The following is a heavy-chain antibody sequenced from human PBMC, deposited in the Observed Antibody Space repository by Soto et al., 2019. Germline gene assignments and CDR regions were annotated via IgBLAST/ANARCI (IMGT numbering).Heavy chain of an antibody. V-gene: IGHV3-23*01. D-gene: IGHD2-15*01. CDR3: ASAPSGGSTLRDY. CDR1: KFTLNTYD. Sequence: GSRSLSCAASKFTLNTYDMSWVRQAPGKGLEWISAITRTGVSTYYADSVKGRFTISRDDSQNKLYLQMNSLRAEDTAVYYCASAPSGGSTLRDYWGQGTLVTVYS. J-gene: IGHJ4*02. CDR2: ITRTGVST.